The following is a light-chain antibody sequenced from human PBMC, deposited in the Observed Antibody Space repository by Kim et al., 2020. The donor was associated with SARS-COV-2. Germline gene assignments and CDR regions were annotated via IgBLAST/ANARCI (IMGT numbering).Light chain of an antibody. CDR3: QQRST. CDR2: DAS. CDR1: QDISNS. J-gene: IGKJ2*01. Sequence: PASLSASVGDTVTITCQASQDISNSLNWYQQKPGKAPKLLIYDASNLETGVPSRFSGSGSGTDFTFTIITLQPEDIATYYCQQRSTFGQGTKVEI. V-gene: IGKV1-33*01.